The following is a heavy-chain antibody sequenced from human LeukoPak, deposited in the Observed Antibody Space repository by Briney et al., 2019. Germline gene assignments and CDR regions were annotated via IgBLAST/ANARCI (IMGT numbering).Heavy chain of an antibody. CDR1: GFTFSTYA. Sequence: PGGSLRLSCAASGFTFSTYAMSWVRQAPGKGLEWVSTISGSGGSTYYAASVKGRFTISRDNSKNTLYLQMNSLRAEDTAVYFCAKDRAVVAATLIFDYWGQGTPVTVSS. CDR2: ISGSGGST. CDR3: AKDRAVVAATLIFDY. V-gene: IGHV3-23*01. D-gene: IGHD2-15*01. J-gene: IGHJ4*02.